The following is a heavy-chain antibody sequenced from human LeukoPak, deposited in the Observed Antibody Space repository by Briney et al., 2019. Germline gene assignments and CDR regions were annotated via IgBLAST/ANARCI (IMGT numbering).Heavy chain of an antibody. Sequence: PGGSLRLSCAASGFTFSDYYMRWIRQAPGKGLEWGANIKQDGSEKNYVDSVKGRFTISRDNAKTSLYLQMNSLRAEDTAVYYCARQRFGDVWGKGTTVTVSS. D-gene: IGHD3-3*01. CDR3: ARQRFGDV. J-gene: IGHJ6*04. CDR2: IKQDGSEK. V-gene: IGHV3-7*01. CDR1: GFTFSDYY.